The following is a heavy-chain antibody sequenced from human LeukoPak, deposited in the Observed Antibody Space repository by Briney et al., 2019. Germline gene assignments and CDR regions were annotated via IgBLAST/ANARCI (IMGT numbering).Heavy chain of an antibody. J-gene: IGHJ6*03. V-gene: IGHV3-21*01. CDR1: GFTFSSYS. Sequence: PGGSLRLSCAASGFTFSSYSMNWVRQAPGKGLEWVSSISSSSSYIYYADSVKGRFTISRDNAKNSLYLQMNSLRAEDTAVYYCARPMGTNYYYYMDVWGKGTTVTVSS. D-gene: IGHD2-8*01. CDR2: ISSSSSYI. CDR3: ARPMGTNYYYYMDV.